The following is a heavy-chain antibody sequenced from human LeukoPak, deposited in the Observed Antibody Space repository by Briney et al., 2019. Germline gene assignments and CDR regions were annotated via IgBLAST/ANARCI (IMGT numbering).Heavy chain of an antibody. D-gene: IGHD3-22*01. Sequence: SETLSLTCTVSGDSISSGSYHWNWIRQPAGKGLEWIGRIYTSGSTNYNPSLKSRVTISVDTSKNQFSLKLGSITAADTAVYYCARSTTFYYDSTGSYLDYWGQGTLVTVSS. J-gene: IGHJ4*02. V-gene: IGHV4-61*02. CDR3: ARSTTFYYDSTGSYLDY. CDR1: GDSISSGSYH. CDR2: IYTSGST.